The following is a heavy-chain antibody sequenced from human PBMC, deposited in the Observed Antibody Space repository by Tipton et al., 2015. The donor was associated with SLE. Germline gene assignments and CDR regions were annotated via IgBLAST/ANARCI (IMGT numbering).Heavy chain of an antibody. Sequence: QLVQSGAEVKKPGASVKVSCKASGYTFTSYGISWVRQAPGQGLEWMGWISAYNGNTNYAQKLQGRVTMTTDTSTSTAYMELRSLRSDDTAVYYCASPGYCSSTSCFTRGAFDIWGQGTMVPVSS. CDR3: ASPGYCSSTSCFTRGAFDI. CDR1: GYTFTSYG. CDR2: ISAYNGNT. J-gene: IGHJ3*02. D-gene: IGHD2-2*02. V-gene: IGHV1-18*01.